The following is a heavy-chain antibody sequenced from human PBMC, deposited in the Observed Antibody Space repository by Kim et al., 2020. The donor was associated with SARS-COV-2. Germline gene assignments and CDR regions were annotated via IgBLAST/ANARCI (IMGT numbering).Heavy chain of an antibody. CDR2: SSSTI. V-gene: IGHV3-48*02. D-gene: IGHD7-27*01. J-gene: IGHJ4*02. CDR3: ARGLWGF. Sequence: SSSTIYYADSVKGRFTISRDNAKNSLYLQMNSLRDEDTAVYYCARGLWGFGGQGTLVTVSS.